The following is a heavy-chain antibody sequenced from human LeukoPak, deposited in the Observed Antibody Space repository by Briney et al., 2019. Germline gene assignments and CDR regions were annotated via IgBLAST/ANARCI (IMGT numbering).Heavy chain of an antibody. Sequence: ASVKVSCKASGYTFTSYYMHWVRQAPGQGLEWMGIINPSGGSTSYAQKFQGRVAMTRDMSTSTVYMELSSLRSEDTAVYYCAGQGEAFDIWGQGTMVTVSS. J-gene: IGHJ3*02. D-gene: IGHD3-16*01. CDR2: INPSGGST. CDR3: AGQGEAFDI. V-gene: IGHV1-46*01. CDR1: GYTFTSYY.